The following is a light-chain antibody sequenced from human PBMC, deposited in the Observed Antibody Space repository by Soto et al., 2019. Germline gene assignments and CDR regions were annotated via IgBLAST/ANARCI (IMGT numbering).Light chain of an antibody. V-gene: IGKV3-20*01. Sequence: EIVLTQSPGSLSLSPGERATLSCRASQSVSSTYIAWYQQRPGQAPRLLIYGASSRATDIPDRFSGSGSGTDFTLTISRLEPEDFAVYYCHQYGSSPTFGQGTRLE. CDR2: GAS. J-gene: IGKJ5*01. CDR1: QSVSSTY. CDR3: HQYGSSPT.